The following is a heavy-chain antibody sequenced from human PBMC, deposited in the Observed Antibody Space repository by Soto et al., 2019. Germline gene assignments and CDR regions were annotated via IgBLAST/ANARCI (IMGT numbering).Heavy chain of an antibody. Sequence: SETLSPTCTVSGDSISKSGHYWGWIRQPPGKALEWIGGIDYRGSTLYNPSLRSRIPMSIDPSKKFFSLKLTSVSASDTALYYCTSLLTPYDTPGPSWFGPWGQGTLVTVSS. D-gene: IGHD3-9*01. V-gene: IGHV4-39*02. J-gene: IGHJ5*02. CDR1: GDSISKSGHY. CDR3: TSLLTPYDTPGPSWFGP. CDR2: IDYRGST.